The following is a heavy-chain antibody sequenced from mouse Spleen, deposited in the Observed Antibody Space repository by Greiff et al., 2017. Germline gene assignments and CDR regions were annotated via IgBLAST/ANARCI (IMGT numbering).Heavy chain of an antibody. J-gene: IGHJ4*01. CDR2: ISYDGSN. CDR3: AKDSNYGYAMDY. Sequence: EVHLVESGPGLVKPSQSLSLTCSVTGYSITSGYYWNWIRQFPGNKLEWMGYISYDGSNNYNPSLKNRISITRDTSKNQFFLKLNSVTTEDTATYYCAKDSNYGYAMDYWGQGTSVTVSS. V-gene: IGHV3-6*01. D-gene: IGHD2-5*01. CDR1: GYSITSGYY.